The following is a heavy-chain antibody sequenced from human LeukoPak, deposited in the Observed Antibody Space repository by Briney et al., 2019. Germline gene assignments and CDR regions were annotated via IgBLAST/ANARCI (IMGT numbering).Heavy chain of an antibody. CDR2: IYYSGST. CDR1: GGSISSYY. D-gene: IGHD3-10*01. V-gene: IGHV4-59*01. J-gene: IGHJ6*02. Sequence: SETLSLTCTVSGGSISSYYWSWIRQPPGKGLEWIGYIYYSGSTNYNPSLKSRVTISVDTSKNQFSLKLSSVTAADTAVYYCARAGGYYSYYYGMDVWGQGTTVTVSS. CDR3: ARAGGYYSYYYGMDV.